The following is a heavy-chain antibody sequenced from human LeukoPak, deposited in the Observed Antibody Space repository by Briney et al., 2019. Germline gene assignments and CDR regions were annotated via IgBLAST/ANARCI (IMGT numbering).Heavy chain of an antibody. CDR1: PYTFFAYMP. Sequence: PGGSLRLSCVDPPYTFFAYMPQAGSQAPGKGREGVAMISHDGEYTEYADSVKGRFTISRDNSKKTLRVQMSSLRAAKRAVYDCWMGSYSTTPRLFWSHTYYLFDVWGKGTTVIVSS. CDR2: ISHDGEYT. D-gene: IGHD2-2*01. CDR3: WMGSYSTTPRLFWSHTYYLFDV. V-gene: IGHV3-30*03. J-gene: IGHJ6*03.